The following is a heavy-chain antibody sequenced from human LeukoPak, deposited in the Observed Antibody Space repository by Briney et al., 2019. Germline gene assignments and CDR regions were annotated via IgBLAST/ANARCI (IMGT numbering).Heavy chain of an antibody. J-gene: IGHJ6*02. CDR2: ISYDGSNK. CDR1: GFTFSSYA. D-gene: IGHD6-19*01. V-gene: IGHV3-30-3*01. CDR3: ARVRIAVAGQHYYYYGMDV. Sequence: AGGSLRLSCAASGFTFSSYAMHWVRQAPGKGLEWVAVISYDGSNKYYADSVKGRFTISRDNSKNTLYLQMNSLRAEDTAVYYCARVRIAVAGQHYYYYGMDVWGQGTTVTVSS.